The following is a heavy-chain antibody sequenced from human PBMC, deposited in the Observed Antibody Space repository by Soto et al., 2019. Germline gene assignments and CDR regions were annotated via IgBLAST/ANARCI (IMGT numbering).Heavy chain of an antibody. V-gene: IGHV5-51*01. J-gene: IGHJ4*01. Sequence: PGESLKISCKGVGYKFGSAWIGWVRQMPGKGLEWMGLIKPGTSDIRYSPPFRGQVTISADEAVTTAYLQWSGLKASDSAMYHCARQQNFICDYWGHGTLVTVSS. CDR3: ARQQNFICDY. D-gene: IGHD1-7*01. CDR1: GYKFGSAW. CDR2: IKPGTSDI.